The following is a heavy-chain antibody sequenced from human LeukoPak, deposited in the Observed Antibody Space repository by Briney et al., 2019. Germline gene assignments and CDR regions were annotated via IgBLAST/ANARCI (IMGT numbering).Heavy chain of an antibody. J-gene: IGHJ4*02. CDR3: AKAFCSGGTCSLRGVDY. CDR2: ISGGGGST. V-gene: IGHV3-23*01. D-gene: IGHD2-15*01. Sequence: GGSLRLSCAASGFTFSSYAMSWVRQAPGKGLEWVSAISGGGGSTYYADSVKGRFTISRDNSKNTVNLQMNSLRAEDTAVYYCAKAFCSGGTCSLRGVDYWGQGTLVTVSS. CDR1: GFTFSSYA.